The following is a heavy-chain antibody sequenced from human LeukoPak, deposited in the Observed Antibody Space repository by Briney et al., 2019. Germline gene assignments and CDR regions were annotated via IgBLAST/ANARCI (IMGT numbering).Heavy chain of an antibody. CDR2: IYHTENT. Sequence: SETLSLTCAVFGGSISSGGYSWSWIRQPPGKGLEWIGYIYHTENTYQNPSLTSRVTMAVDKSKNQFSLKMTSVTAADTAVYYCARGRLMVFAIDFFDPWGQGTLVTVSS. D-gene: IGHD2-8*01. CDR3: ARGRLMVFAIDFFDP. V-gene: IGHV4-30-2*01. CDR1: GGSISSGGYS. J-gene: IGHJ5*02.